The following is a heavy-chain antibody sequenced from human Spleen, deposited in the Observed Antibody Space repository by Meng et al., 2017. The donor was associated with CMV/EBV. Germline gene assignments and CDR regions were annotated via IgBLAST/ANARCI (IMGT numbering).Heavy chain of an antibody. Sequence: SCRGYYWGWIRQPPGKGLEWIGEINHSGSNNYNPSLKSRVTISVDTSKNQCSLKLSSVTAADTAVYYCARGPTYYYGSGSYLNWFDPWGQGTLVTVSS. D-gene: IGHD3-10*01. V-gene: IGHV4-34*01. J-gene: IGHJ5*02. CDR3: ARGPTYYYGSGSYLNWFDP. CDR1: SCRGYY. CDR2: INHSGSN.